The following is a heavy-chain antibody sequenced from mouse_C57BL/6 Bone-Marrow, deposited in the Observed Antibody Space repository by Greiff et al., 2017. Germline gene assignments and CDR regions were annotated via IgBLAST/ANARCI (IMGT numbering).Heavy chain of an antibody. CDR3: ARRSSYGFAY. CDR1: GYTFTDYY. V-gene: IGHV1-19*01. Sequence: EVQLQQSGPVLVKPGASVKMSCTASGYTFTDYYMNWVKQSHGKNLEWIGVINPYNGGTSYNQKFKCKATLTVDKSSSTAYMELNSLTSEDSAVYYCARRSSYGFAYWGQGTMVTVSA. D-gene: IGHD1-1*01. CDR2: INPYNGGT. J-gene: IGHJ3*01.